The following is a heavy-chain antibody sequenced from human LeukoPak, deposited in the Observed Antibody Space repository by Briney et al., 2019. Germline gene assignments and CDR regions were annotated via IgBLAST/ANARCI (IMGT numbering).Heavy chain of an antibody. CDR3: ARRETAQDGFWSGEFELKDWFDP. Sequence: GESLKISCKASGYDFAAYWVAWVRQVPGRGLECLGLIYPDDSETKYCPSFQGRVTISVDKSLNISYLHWNSLVASDSAIYYCARRETAQDGFWSGEFELKDWFDPWGQGTLVTVSP. CDR1: GYDFAAYW. V-gene: IGHV5-51*01. D-gene: IGHD3-3*01. CDR2: IYPDDSET. J-gene: IGHJ5*02.